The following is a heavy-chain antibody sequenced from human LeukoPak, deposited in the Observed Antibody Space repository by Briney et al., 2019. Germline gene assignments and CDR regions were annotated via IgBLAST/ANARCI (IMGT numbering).Heavy chain of an antibody. CDR1: GYTFTGYY. J-gene: IGHJ4*02. CDR2: ISAYNGNT. V-gene: IGHV1-18*04. CDR3: ARDRPITLVRGVIINSYFDY. D-gene: IGHD3-10*01. Sequence: ASVKVSCKASGYTFTGYYMHWVRQAPGQGLEWMGWISAYNGNTNYAQKLQARVTMTTDTSTSTAYMELRSLRSDDTAVYYCARDRPITLVRGVIINSYFDYWGQGTLVTVSS.